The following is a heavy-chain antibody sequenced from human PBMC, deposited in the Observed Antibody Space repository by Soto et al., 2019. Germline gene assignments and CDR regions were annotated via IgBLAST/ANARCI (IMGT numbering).Heavy chain of an antibody. Sequence: GGSLRLSCAASEFTFSSYGMHWVRQAPGKGLEWLSVISYDGTNKYYTDSVKGRFTISRDNSKNTLYLQMNSLRGEDTAVYYCAKDRAFWSGTHDAFDIWGRGTMVTVSS. CDR2: ISYDGTNK. CDR1: EFTFSSYG. D-gene: IGHD3-3*01. V-gene: IGHV3-30*18. J-gene: IGHJ3*02. CDR3: AKDRAFWSGTHDAFDI.